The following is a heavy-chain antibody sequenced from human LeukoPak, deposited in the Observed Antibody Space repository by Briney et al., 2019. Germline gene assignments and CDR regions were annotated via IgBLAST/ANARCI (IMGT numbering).Heavy chain of an antibody. CDR3: ARDSATRGYFDWIFDY. V-gene: IGHV3-21*01. Sequence: GGSLRLSCAASGFTFSSYSMNWVRQAPGKGLEWVSSISSSSSYIYYADSVKGRFTISRDNAKNSLYLQMNSLRAEDTAVYYCARDSATRGYFDWIFDYWGQGTLVTVSS. CDR2: ISSSSSYI. D-gene: IGHD3-9*01. CDR1: GFTFSSYS. J-gene: IGHJ4*02.